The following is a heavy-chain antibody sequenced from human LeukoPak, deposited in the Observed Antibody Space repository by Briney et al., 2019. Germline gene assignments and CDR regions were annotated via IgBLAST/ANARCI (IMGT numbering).Heavy chain of an antibody. D-gene: IGHD3-9*01. CDR3: AGRDGRYFDWLFLT. J-gene: IGHJ5*02. CDR1: GGSIRSSSYY. V-gene: IGHV4-39*07. CDR2: IYYSGST. Sequence: PSETLSLTCTVSGGSIRSSSYYWGWIRQPPGKGLEWIGSIYYSGSTYYNPSLKSRVTISVDTSKNQFSLKLSSVTAADTAVYYCAGRDGRYFDWLFLTWGQGTLVTVSS.